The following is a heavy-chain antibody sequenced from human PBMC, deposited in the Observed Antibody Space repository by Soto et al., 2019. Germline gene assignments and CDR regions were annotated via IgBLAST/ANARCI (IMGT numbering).Heavy chain of an antibody. V-gene: IGHV4-31*11. Sequence: QVQLQESGPGLVKPSQTLSLTCDVSGVSVTTGGFYWSWIRQRPGKGLEWVGYIFYSGGTYYNPSLERRLTISLDTSKNQFSLNLSALTAADTAVYYCARFTRDYDSGGYYRSHAFDIWGQGTMVIVSS. CDR2: IFYSGGT. D-gene: IGHD3-22*01. CDR1: GVSVTTGGFY. J-gene: IGHJ3*02. CDR3: ARFTRDYDSGGYYRSHAFDI.